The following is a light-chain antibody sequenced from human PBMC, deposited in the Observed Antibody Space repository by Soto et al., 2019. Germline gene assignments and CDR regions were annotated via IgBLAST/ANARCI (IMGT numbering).Light chain of an antibody. CDR3: QQYNKWPPWT. CDR1: QSVSSSY. CDR2: GAS. V-gene: IGKV3-15*01. J-gene: IGKJ1*01. Sequence: EIVLTQSPGNLSLSPGERATLSCRASQSVSSSYLAWYQQKPGQAPRLLIYGASTRATGVPARFSGSGSGTEFTLTIGSLQSEDFAVYYCQQYNKWPPWTFGQGTKVDIK.